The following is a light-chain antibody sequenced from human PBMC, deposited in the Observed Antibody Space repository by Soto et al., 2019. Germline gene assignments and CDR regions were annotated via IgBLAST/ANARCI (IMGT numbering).Light chain of an antibody. J-gene: IGLJ1*01. CDR2: EVS. CDR3: SLYSSNGSLI. V-gene: IGLV2-8*01. Sequence: QSVLTQPPSASGSPGQSVTISCTGTSSDVGKYDYVSWFQHHPGKAPKLIIYEVSKRPSGVPDRFSGSTSGNTASLTISGLQAEDETDYFCSLYSSNGSLIFGPGTKVTVL. CDR1: SSDVGKYDY.